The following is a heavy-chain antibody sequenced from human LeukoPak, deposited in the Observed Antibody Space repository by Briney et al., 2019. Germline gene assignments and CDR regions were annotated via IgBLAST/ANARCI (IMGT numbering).Heavy chain of an antibody. CDR3: AKDRRGGSYYAATLDI. V-gene: IGHV3-23*01. J-gene: IGHJ3*02. D-gene: IGHD1-26*01. Sequence: GGSLRLSCAASGFTFSSYAMSWVRQAPGKGLEWVSGISDSGDITYYADSVKGRYTISRDNSKNTLYVQMNSLRVEDTAVYFCAKDRRGGSYYAATLDIWGPGTMVTVSS. CDR2: ISDSGDIT. CDR1: GFTFSSYA.